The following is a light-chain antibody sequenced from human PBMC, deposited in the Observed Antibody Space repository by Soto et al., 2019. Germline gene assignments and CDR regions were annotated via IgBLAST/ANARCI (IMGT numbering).Light chain of an antibody. Sequence: DIQMTQSPSSLSASVEDRVIITCRASQSITTFLNWYQQKPGKAPNLLIYAASSLQSGFPSRFSGSGSWTDFTLTIRSLQPEDFATYYCQQSYITPWTFGQGTKVDIK. V-gene: IGKV1-39*01. CDR3: QQSYITPWT. CDR2: AAS. CDR1: QSITTF. J-gene: IGKJ1*01.